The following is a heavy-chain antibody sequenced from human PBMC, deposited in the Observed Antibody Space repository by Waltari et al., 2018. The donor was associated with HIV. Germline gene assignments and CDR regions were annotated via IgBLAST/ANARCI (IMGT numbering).Heavy chain of an antibody. CDR1: GFTFSSYA. CDR3: AKENRDPLGTLWY. D-gene: IGHD2-21*01. CDR2: ISGSGGST. Sequence: EVQLLESGGGLVQPGGALTLSCAASGFTFSSYAMRWVRQAPGKGLEWVSFISGSGGSTYYADSVKGRFTISRDNSKNTLYLQMNSLRAEDTAVYYCAKENRDPLGTLWYWGQGTLVTVSS. V-gene: IGHV3-23*01. J-gene: IGHJ4*02.